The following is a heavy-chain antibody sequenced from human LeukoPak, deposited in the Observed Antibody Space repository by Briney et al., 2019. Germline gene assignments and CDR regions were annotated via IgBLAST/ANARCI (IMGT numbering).Heavy chain of an antibody. J-gene: IGHJ4*02. CDR2: IWYDGSNK. Sequence: PGGSLRLSCAASGFTFSSYGMHWVRQAPGKGLEWVAVIWYDGSNKYYADSVKGRFTISRDNSKNTLYLQMNSLRAEDTAVYYCAKDLNVGMAGWVFYYWGQGTLVTVSS. V-gene: IGHV3-33*06. CDR3: AKDLNVGMAGWVFYY. CDR1: GFTFSSYG. D-gene: IGHD1-14*01.